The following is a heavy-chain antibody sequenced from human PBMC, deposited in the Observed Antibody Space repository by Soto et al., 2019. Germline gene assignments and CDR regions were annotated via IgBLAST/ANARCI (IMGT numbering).Heavy chain of an antibody. CDR3: AKDPLRYSWENWFDP. CDR1: GFTFSSYA. Sequence: GGSLRLSCAASGFTFSSYAMSWVRQAPGKGLEWVSAISGSGDSTYYADSVKGRFTISRDNSKNTLYLQMNSLRAEDTAVYYCAKDPLRYSWENWFDPWGQGTLVTVSS. V-gene: IGHV3-23*01. J-gene: IGHJ5*02. CDR2: ISGSGDST. D-gene: IGHD1-26*01.